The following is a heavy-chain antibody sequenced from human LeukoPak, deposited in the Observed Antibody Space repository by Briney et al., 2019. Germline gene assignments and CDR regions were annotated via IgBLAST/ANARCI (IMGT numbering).Heavy chain of an antibody. D-gene: IGHD1-26*01. J-gene: IGHJ4*02. CDR3: ARIVGATTPFDY. CDR1: GYTFTTYA. CDR2: IIPIFGTA. V-gene: IGHV1-69*13. Sequence: SVKVSCKASGYTFTTYAMNWVRQAPGQGLEWMGGIIPIFGTANYAQKFQGRVTITADESTSTAYMELSSLRSEDTAVYYCARIVGATTPFDYWGQGTLVTVSS.